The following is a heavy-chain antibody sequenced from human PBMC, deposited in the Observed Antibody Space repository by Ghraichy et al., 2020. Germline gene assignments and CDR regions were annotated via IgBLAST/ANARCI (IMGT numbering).Heavy chain of an antibody. CDR2: INPNSGGT. Sequence: ASVKVSCKASGYTFTGYYMHWVRQAPGQGLEWMGWINPNSGGTNYAQKFQGRVTMTRDTSISTAYMELSRLRSDDTAVYYCARDTFRGYSYDLRADYWGQGTLVTVSS. CDR1: GYTFTGYY. D-gene: IGHD5-18*01. V-gene: IGHV1-2*02. J-gene: IGHJ4*02. CDR3: ARDTFRGYSYDLRADY.